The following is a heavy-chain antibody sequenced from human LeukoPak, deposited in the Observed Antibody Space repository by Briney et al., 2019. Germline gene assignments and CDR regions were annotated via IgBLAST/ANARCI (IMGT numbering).Heavy chain of an antibody. CDR1: GYTFTGYY. D-gene: IGHD4-17*01. J-gene: IGHJ5*02. V-gene: IGHV1-2*02. CDR2: INPNSGGT. Sequence: ASVKVSCKASGYTFTGYYMHWVRQAPGQELEWMGWINPNSGGTNYAQKFQGRVTMTRDTSISTAYMELSRLRSDDTAVYYCARDRGTTVTTYWFDPWGQGTLVTVSS. CDR3: ARDRGTTVTTYWFDP.